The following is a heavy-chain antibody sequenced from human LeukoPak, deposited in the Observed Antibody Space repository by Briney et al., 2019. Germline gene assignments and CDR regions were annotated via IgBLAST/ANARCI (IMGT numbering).Heavy chain of an antibody. J-gene: IGHJ5*02. CDR3: ARDGLSYTNPNNWFDP. Sequence: GASVKVSCKASGYPXTSYYINGVRQAPGQGLEWMGWISAYNGDTNYAQNLQGRVTMTTDTSTDTAYMELRSLRSDDTAVYYCARDGLSYTNPNNWFDPWGQGTLVTVSS. V-gene: IGHV1-18*01. CDR1: GYPXTSYY. D-gene: IGHD2-2*02. CDR2: ISAYNGDT.